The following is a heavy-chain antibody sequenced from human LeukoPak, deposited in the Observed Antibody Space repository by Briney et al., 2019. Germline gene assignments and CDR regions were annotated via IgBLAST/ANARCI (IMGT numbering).Heavy chain of an antibody. CDR2: ISGSGGST. Sequence: GGSLRLSCAASGFTFSSYGMSWVRQAPGKGLEWVSAISGSGGSTYYADSVKGRFTISRDNSKNTLYLQMNSLRAEDTAVYYCAKRQIAVAGNGLDYWGQGTLVTVSS. D-gene: IGHD6-19*01. V-gene: IGHV3-23*01. CDR1: GFTFSSYG. CDR3: AKRQIAVAGNGLDY. J-gene: IGHJ4*02.